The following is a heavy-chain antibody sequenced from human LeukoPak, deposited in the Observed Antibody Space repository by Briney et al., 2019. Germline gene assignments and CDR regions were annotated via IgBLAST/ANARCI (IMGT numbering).Heavy chain of an antibody. CDR2: ISSSGSTI. D-gene: IGHD3-10*01. J-gene: IGHJ4*02. CDR1: GFTFSSYE. Sequence: SGGSLRLSCAASGFTFSSYEMNWVRQAPGKGLEWVSYISSSGSTIYYADSVKGRFTISRDNAKNSLYLQMNSLRAEDTAVYYCARVAMVRGVIYWGQGTLVTVSS. CDR3: ARVAMVRGVIY. V-gene: IGHV3-48*03.